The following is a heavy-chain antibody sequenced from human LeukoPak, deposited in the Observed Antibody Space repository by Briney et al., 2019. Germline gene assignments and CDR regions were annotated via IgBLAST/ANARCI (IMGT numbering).Heavy chain of an antibody. Sequence: GGSLRLSCAASGFTFDDYAMHWVRQAPGKGLEWVSLISGDGGSTYYADSVKGRFTISRDNSKNSLYLQMNSLRTEDTALYYCAKVIQLWLRGAFDIWGRGTMVTVSS. CDR3: AKVIQLWLRGAFDI. J-gene: IGHJ3*02. V-gene: IGHV3-43*02. D-gene: IGHD5-18*01. CDR2: ISGDGGST. CDR1: GFTFDDYA.